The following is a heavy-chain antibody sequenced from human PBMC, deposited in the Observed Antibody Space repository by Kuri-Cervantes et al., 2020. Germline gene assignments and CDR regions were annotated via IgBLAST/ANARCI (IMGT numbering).Heavy chain of an antibody. D-gene: IGHD1-26*01. CDR1: GFTFSSYG. J-gene: IGHJ6*02. CDR2: ISYDGSNK. Sequence: GESLKISCAASGFTFSSYGMHWVRQAPGKGLEWVAVISYDGSNKYYADSVKGRFTISRDNSKNTLYLQMNSLRAEDTAVYYCAKTIVGATTDGYYGMDVWGQGPRSPSP. V-gene: IGHV3-30*18. CDR3: AKTIVGATTDGYYGMDV.